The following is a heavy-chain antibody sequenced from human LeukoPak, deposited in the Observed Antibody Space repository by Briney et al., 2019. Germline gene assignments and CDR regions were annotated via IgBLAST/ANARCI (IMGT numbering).Heavy chain of an antibody. V-gene: IGHV3-23*01. J-gene: IGHJ1*01. Sequence: GGSLRLSCAASGFTFSSYAMCWVRQAPGKGLEWVSTISGSGGSTYYADSVKGRFTISRDNSKNTLYLQMNSLRAEDTAVYYCAKYGCGGDCPLSYFQHWGQGTLVTVSS. CDR2: ISGSGGST. CDR1: GFTFSSYA. D-gene: IGHD2-21*02. CDR3: AKYGCGGDCPLSYFQH.